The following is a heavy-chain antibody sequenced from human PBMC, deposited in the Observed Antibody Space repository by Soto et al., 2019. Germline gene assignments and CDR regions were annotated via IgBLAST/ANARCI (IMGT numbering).Heavy chain of an antibody. J-gene: IGHJ4*02. CDR3: ARHETPHGDSDY. Sequence: QVQLQESGPGLVKPSETLSLTCTVSGDSISSYYWSWIRQPPGKGLEWIGYIHYSGSTNYNPSLKSRITTSVDTSKHQFSPRLSTVTAADTAVYYCARHETPHGDSDYWGQGTLVTVSS. V-gene: IGHV4-59*08. D-gene: IGHD4-17*01. CDR1: GDSISSYY. CDR2: IHYSGST.